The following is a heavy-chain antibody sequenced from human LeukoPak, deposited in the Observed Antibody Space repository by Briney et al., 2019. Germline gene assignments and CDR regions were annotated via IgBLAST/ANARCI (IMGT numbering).Heavy chain of an antibody. J-gene: IGHJ3*02. Sequence: SQTLSLTCAISGDSVSSNSAAWNWIRHSPSRGLEWLGRTYYRSTWYNDYAVSVKSRITINPDTSKNQFSLQLNSVTPEDTAVYYCARSATIYHAFDIWGQGTMVTVSS. CDR2: TYYRSTWYN. D-gene: IGHD2/OR15-2a*01. CDR1: GDSVSSNSAA. CDR3: ARSATIYHAFDI. V-gene: IGHV6-1*01.